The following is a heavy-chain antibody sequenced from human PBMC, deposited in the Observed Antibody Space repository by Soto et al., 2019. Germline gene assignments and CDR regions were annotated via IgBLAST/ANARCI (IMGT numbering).Heavy chain of an antibody. J-gene: IGHJ4*02. CDR2: ISYDGSNK. D-gene: IGHD6-6*01. CDR3: ARDPYSSSSGPLDY. Sequence: QVQLVESGGGVVQPGRSLRLSCAASGFTFSSYAMHWVRQAPGKGLEWVAVISYDGSNKYYADSVKGRFTISRDNSKNTLYLQMNSLRAEDTAVYYCARDPYSSSSGPLDYWGQGTLVTVSS. CDR1: GFTFSSYA. V-gene: IGHV3-30-3*01.